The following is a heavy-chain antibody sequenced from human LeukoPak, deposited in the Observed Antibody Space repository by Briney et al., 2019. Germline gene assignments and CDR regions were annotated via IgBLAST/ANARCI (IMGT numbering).Heavy chain of an antibody. CDR1: GYTFTGYY. V-gene: IGHV1-2*02. CDR2: INPNSGGT. D-gene: IGHD2-8*01. Sequence: ASVKVSCKASGYTFTGYYMHWVRQAPGQGLEWMGWINPNSGGTNYAQKFQGRVTMTRDTSISTAYMELSRLRSDDTAVYYCARGYCTNGVCYKGKEPPDYWGQGTLVTVSS. CDR3: ARGYCTNGVCYKGKEPPDY. J-gene: IGHJ4*02.